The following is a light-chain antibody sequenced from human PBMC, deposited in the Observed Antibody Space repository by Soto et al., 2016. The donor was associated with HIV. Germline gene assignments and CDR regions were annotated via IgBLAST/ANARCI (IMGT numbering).Light chain of an antibody. V-gene: IGLV3-21*03. CDR2: DDT. CDR1: NIGRKS. Sequence: SYVLTQPPSISVAPGKTATITCGGDNIGRKSVNWYQQKPGQAPVLVVYDDTDRPSGIPERFSGSNSGNAATLTITKVEFGDEADYYCQVWDSSGDHYVFGPGTKVTVL. CDR3: QVWDSSGDHYV. J-gene: IGLJ1*01.